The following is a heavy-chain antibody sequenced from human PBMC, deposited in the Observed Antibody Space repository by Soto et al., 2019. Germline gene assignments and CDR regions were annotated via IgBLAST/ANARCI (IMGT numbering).Heavy chain of an antibody. V-gene: IGHV4-30-2*01. CDR1: GGSISSSGYS. J-gene: IGHJ4*02. D-gene: IGHD4-17*01. Sequence: QLQLQESGSGLLKPSQTLSLTCDVSGGSISSSGYSWRRIRQPPGKGLEWIGYIYHSGSTYYNPSLKSRVTISVDRSKNQFSLKLSSVTAADTAVYYCARATVTRVDYWGQGTLVTVSS. CDR3: ARATVTRVDY. CDR2: IYHSGST.